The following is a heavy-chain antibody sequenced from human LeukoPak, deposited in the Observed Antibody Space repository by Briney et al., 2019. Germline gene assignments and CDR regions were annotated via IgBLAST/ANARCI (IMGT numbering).Heavy chain of an antibody. CDR2: IWYDGSNK. Sequence: PGRSLRLSCAASGFTFSSYGMHWVRQAPGKGLEWVAVIWYDGSNKYYADSVKGRFTISRDNSKNTLYLQMNSLRAEDTAVYYCARDFEVAGAEYFQHWGQGTLVTVSS. V-gene: IGHV3-33*01. CDR3: ARDFEVAGAEYFQH. CDR1: GFTFSSYG. D-gene: IGHD6-19*01. J-gene: IGHJ1*01.